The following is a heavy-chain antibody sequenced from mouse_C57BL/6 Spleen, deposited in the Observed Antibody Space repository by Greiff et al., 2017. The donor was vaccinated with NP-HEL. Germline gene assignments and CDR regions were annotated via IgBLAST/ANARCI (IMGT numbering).Heavy chain of an antibody. D-gene: IGHD1-1*02. CDR2: IYPGSGNT. Sequence: QVQLKESGPELVKPGASVKISCKASGYSFTSYYIHWVKQRPGQGLEWIGWIYPGSGNTKYNEKFKGKATLTADTSSSTAYMQLSSLTSEDSAVYYCARDGIMEGYYYAMDYWGQGTSVTVSS. J-gene: IGHJ4*01. CDR1: GYSFTSYY. CDR3: ARDGIMEGYYYAMDY. V-gene: IGHV1-66*01.